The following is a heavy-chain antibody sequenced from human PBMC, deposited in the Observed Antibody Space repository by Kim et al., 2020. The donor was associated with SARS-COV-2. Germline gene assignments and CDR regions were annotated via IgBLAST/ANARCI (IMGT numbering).Heavy chain of an antibody. CDR1: GFTFSSYS. CDR3: ARESGYDNYFDY. J-gene: IGHJ4*02. CDR2: ISSSSSYI. V-gene: IGHV3-21*01. D-gene: IGHD5-12*01. Sequence: GGSLRLSCAASGFTFSSYSMNWVRQAPGKGLEWVSSISSSSSYIYYADSVKGRFTISRDNAKNSLYLQMNSLRAEDTAVYYCARESGYDNYFDYWGQGTLVTVSS.